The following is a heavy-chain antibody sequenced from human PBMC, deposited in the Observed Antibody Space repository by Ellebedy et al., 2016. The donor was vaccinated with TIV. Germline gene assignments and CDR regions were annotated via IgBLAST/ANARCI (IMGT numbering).Heavy chain of an antibody. D-gene: IGHD5-12*01. CDR1: GFTFSSYS. J-gene: IGHJ4*02. CDR2: ITSSSSNI. V-gene: IGHV3-48*02. Sequence: PGGSLRLSCAASGFTFSSYSMNWVRQAPGKGLEWVSYITSSSSNIYYADSVKGRFTISRDNAKNSLYLQMNSLRDEDTAVYYCASGYSGGLYGIDYWGQGTLVIVSS. CDR3: ASGYSGGLYGIDY.